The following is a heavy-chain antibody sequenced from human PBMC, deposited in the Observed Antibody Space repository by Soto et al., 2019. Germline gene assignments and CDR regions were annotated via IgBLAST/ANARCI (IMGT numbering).Heavy chain of an antibody. CDR1: GYSFTSLD. D-gene: IGHD5-12*01. CDR3: ARGSIVATIRDAFDI. Sequence: QVQLVQSGAELREPGASVKVSCKASGYSFTSLDINWVRQTTGQGLEWMGWIIPIFGTANYAQKFQGRVTITADESTSTAYMELSSLRSEDTAVYYCARGSIVATIRDAFDIWGQGTMVTVSS. V-gene: IGHV1-69*01. J-gene: IGHJ3*02. CDR2: IIPIFGTA.